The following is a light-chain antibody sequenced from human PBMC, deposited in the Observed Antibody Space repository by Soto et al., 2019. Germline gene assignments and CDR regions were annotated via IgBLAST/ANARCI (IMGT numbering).Light chain of an antibody. J-gene: IGLJ3*02. V-gene: IGLV1-40*01. CDR2: GDN. Sequence: QLVLTQPPSVSGAPGQRVTISCTGSYSNVGADYGVHWYQQLPGTPPKLVIYGDNNRPSGVPDRFSASKSGTSASLAITGLQAEDEGDYYCQSHDSSLSGSVFGGGTKVTVL. CDR1: YSNVGADYG. CDR3: QSHDSSLSGSV.